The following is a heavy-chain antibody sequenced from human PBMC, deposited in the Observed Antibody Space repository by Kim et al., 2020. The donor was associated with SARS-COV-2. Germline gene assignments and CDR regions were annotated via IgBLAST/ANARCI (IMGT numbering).Heavy chain of an antibody. CDR3: AIDREQIAARLIYYGMDV. D-gene: IGHD6-6*01. J-gene: IGHJ6*02. V-gene: IGHV3-11*06. Sequence: GRFTISRNNAKNSLYLQMNSLRAEDTAVYYCAIDREQIAARLIYYGMDVWGQGTTVTVSS.